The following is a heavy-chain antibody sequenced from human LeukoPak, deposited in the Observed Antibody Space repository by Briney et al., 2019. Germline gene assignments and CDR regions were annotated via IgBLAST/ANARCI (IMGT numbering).Heavy chain of an antibody. CDR1: GFTFNSYD. J-gene: IGHJ4*02. CDR2: IATAGDT. D-gene: IGHD3-3*01. Sequence: PGGSLRLSCAASGFTFNSYDMHWVRQVTGKGLEWVSAIATAGDTYYPGSVKGRFTISRDNAKNSLYLQMNSLRAEDTAVYYCARGLITIFGVTVFDYWGQGTLVTVSS. V-gene: IGHV3-13*01. CDR3: ARGLITIFGVTVFDY.